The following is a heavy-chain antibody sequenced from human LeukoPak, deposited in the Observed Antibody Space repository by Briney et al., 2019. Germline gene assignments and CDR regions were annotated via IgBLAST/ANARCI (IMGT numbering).Heavy chain of an antibody. CDR1: GGTFSSYA. CDR2: IIPIFGTA. V-gene: IGHV1-69*01. J-gene: IGHJ3*02. CDR3: AREGDYENAFDI. D-gene: IGHD4-17*01. Sequence: GASVKVSCKASGGTFSSYAISWVRQAPGQGLEWMGGIIPIFGTANYAQKFQGRVTITADESTSTAYMELSSLRSEDTAVYYCAREGDYENAFDIWGQGTMVTVSS.